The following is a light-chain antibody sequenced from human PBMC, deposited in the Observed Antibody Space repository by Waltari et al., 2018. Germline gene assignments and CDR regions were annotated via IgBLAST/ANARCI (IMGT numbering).Light chain of an antibody. CDR1: QDIRNW. J-gene: IGKJ3*01. V-gene: IGKV1-12*01. CDR2: ATS. Sequence: CRASQDIRNWLAWYKQKPGKAPNLLIYATSSLQTGVPSRFSGSGSGTEFTLTISSLQPEDFATYYCHQANSFPITFGPGTKVDIK. CDR3: HQANSFPIT.